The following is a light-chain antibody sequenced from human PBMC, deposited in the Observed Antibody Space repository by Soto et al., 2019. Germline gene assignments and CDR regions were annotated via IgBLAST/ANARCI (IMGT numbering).Light chain of an antibody. CDR2: MIS. CDR3: MQATQPYT. Sequence: DFVMTQTPLSSPVTLGQPASISCRSSQSLVHSDGNTYLSWLHQRPGQPPRLLIYMISIRFSGVPDRCSGSGAGTDFTLKISRVEAEDVGFYYCMQATQPYTFGQGTKLEIK. V-gene: IGKV2-24*01. CDR1: QSLVHSDGNTY. J-gene: IGKJ2*01.